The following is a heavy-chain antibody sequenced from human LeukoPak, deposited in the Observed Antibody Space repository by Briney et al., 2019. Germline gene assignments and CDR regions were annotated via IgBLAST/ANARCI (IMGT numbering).Heavy chain of an antibody. J-gene: IGHJ4*02. CDR2: INHSGST. CDR3: ARGLGELLRYFDWLPPYFDY. CDR1: GGSFSGYY. D-gene: IGHD3-9*01. V-gene: IGHV4-34*01. Sequence: SETLSLTCAVYGGSFSGYYWSWIRQPPGKGLEWIGEINHSGSTNYNPSLKSRVTISVDTSKNQFSLKLSSVTAAGTAVYYCARGLGELLRYFDWLPPYFDYWGQGTLVTVSS.